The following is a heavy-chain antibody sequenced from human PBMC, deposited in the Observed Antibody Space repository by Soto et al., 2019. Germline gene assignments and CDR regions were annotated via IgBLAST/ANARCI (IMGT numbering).Heavy chain of an antibody. CDR2: IYYSGST. CDR1: GGSISSGGYY. Sequence: PSETLSLTCTVSGGSISSGGYYWSWIRQHPGKGLEWIGYIYYSGSTYYNPSLKSRVTISVDTSKNQFSLKLSSVTAADTAVYYCARVGGDDYAYYMDVWGKRTTVPVSS. J-gene: IGHJ6*03. V-gene: IGHV4-31*03. D-gene: IGHD4-17*01. CDR3: ARVGGDDYAYYMDV.